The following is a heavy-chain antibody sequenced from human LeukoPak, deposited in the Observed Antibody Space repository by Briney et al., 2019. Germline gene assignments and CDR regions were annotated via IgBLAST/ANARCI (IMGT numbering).Heavy chain of an antibody. CDR3: ARSTYYDSSGYYYFGY. Sequence: GASVKVSCKASGYTFTSYYMHWVRQAPGQGLEWMGWINPNSGGTNYAQKFQGRVTMTRDTSISTAYMELSRLRSDDTAVYYCARSTYYDSSGYYYFGYWGQGTLVTVSS. D-gene: IGHD3-22*01. J-gene: IGHJ4*02. V-gene: IGHV1-2*02. CDR1: GYTFTSYY. CDR2: INPNSGGT.